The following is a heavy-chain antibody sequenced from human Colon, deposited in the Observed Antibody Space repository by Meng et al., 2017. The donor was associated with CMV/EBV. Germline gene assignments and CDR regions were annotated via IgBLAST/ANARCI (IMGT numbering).Heavy chain of an antibody. CDR1: GFTFVNEI. J-gene: IGHJ4*02. Sequence: SCAASGFTFVNEIMHWVGQAQGKGGGWMGARSPDGRNVYYPGSVKGRFTISRDNSKNIVYLQMNSLRAGDTAVYYCAREPSFGDYDYWGQGTLVTVSS. D-gene: IGHD4-17*01. CDR3: AREPSFGDYDY. V-gene: IGHV3-30*04. CDR2: RSPDGRNV.